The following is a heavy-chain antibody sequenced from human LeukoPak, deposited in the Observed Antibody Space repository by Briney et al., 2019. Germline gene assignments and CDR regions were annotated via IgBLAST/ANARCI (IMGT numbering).Heavy chain of an antibody. D-gene: IGHD6-13*01. CDR1: GGSFSGYY. CDR3: AASNSSSWDVFDY. Sequence: PSETLSLTCAVYGGSFSGYYWSWIRQPPGKGLEWIGEINHSGSTNYNPSLKSRVTISVDTSKNQFSLKLSSVTAADTAVYYCAASNSSSWDVFDYWGQGTLVAVSS. CDR2: INHSGST. V-gene: IGHV4-34*01. J-gene: IGHJ4*02.